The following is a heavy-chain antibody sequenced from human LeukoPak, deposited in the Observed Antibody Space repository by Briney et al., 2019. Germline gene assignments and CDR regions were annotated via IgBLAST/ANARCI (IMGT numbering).Heavy chain of an antibody. V-gene: IGHV3-23*01. D-gene: IGHD3-22*01. CDR2: ISGSGGST. CDR3: GTEYYYDSSGYYTGHAFDI. Sequence: GGSLRLSCAASGFTFSSYAMSWVRQAPGKGLEWASAISGSGGSTYYADSVKGRFTISRDNSKNTLYLQMDSLRAEDTAVYYCGTEYYYDSSGYYTGHAFDIWGQGTMVTVSS. J-gene: IGHJ3*02. CDR1: GFTFSSYA.